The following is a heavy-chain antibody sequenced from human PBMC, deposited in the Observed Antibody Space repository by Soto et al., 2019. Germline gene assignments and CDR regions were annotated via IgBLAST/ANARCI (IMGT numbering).Heavy chain of an antibody. D-gene: IGHD6-19*01. CDR3: ARQPYTSGAYYFDS. Sequence: SETLSLPCIVSGDSISSYYWSCMRPPPGKGREWIRQFLHTGSANYNPSLRSRITISIDTSKNQFSLRLSSVTAADTAVYYCARQPYTSGAYYFDSWGQGSPVTVSS. J-gene: IGHJ4*02. CDR2: FLHTGSA. V-gene: IGHV4-59*08. CDR1: GDSISSYY.